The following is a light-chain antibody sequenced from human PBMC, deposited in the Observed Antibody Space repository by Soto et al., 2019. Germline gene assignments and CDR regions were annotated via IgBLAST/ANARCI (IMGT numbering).Light chain of an antibody. J-gene: IGKJ1*01. CDR3: QQYARSGT. CDR1: HSVINCY. V-gene: IGKV3-20*01. Sequence: ELDLSRSPLPLPLSRGKTATLSCRASHSVINCYLAWYHQKPGQAPRRLIYVASNRATGIPDRISGSGSGTDFTLTSSRHQREDCAVYYCQQYARSGTFVQGTKV. CDR2: VAS.